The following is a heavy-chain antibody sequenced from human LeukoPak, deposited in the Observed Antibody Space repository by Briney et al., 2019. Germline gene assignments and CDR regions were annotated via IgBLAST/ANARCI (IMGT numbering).Heavy chain of an antibody. D-gene: IGHD1-14*01. CDR2: LYSDGNT. CDR1: GFTVITND. J-gene: IGHJ4*02. Sequence: GGSLRLSCAASGFTVITNDMTWVRQAPGKGLEWVSVLYSDGNTKYADSVQGRFTISRDNSKNTLYLEMNSLSPDGTAVYYCARGVEPLAANALAYWGQGTLVTVSS. V-gene: IGHV3-53*01. CDR3: ARGVEPLAANALAY.